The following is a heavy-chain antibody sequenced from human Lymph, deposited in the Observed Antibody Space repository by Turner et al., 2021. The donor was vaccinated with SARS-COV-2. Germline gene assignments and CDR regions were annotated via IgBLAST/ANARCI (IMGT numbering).Heavy chain of an antibody. CDR3: AKEGDTAMVNFDD. V-gene: IGHV3-23*01. CDR1: ALPISRYA. Sequence: EVQLLESGGGLVQLGGSWRLPCAASALPISRYAMSWVRQGPGEGLEWVSGIRGSGGRKYYADAVKGRVTISRDNSKNTMYLKRNSLRAEDTAVYDGAKEGDTAMVNFDDWGQGTLVTVSS. J-gene: IGHJ4*02. CDR2: IRGSGGRK. D-gene: IGHD5-18*01.